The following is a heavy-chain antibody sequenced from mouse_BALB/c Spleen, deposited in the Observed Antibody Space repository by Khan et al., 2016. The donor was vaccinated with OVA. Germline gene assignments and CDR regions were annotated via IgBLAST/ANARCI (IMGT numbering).Heavy chain of an antibody. V-gene: IGHV3-6*02. Sequence: VQLKESGPGLVKPSQSLSLTCSVTGYSITSGYYWNWIRQFPGNKLEWMGYISYDGSNNYNPSLKNRISITRDTSKNQFFLKLNSLTTEDTATYYCARGDDGYYWFAYWGQGTLVTVSA. J-gene: IGHJ3*01. D-gene: IGHD2-3*01. CDR3: ARGDDGYYWFAY. CDR2: ISYDGSN. CDR1: GYSITSGYY.